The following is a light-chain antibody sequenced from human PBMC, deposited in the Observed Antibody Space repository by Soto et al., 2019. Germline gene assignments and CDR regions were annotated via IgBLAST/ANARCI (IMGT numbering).Light chain of an antibody. CDR3: QQSYSTPPA. CDR2: AAS. V-gene: IGKV1-39*01. Sequence: DIQMTQSPSSLSASVGDRVTITCRASQSISSYLNWYQQKPGKAPKLLIYAASSLQSEDPSRFSGSGSGTDFTLTISSLQTESFATYYCQQSYSTPPAFGQGTKVEIK. CDR1: QSISSY. J-gene: IGKJ1*01.